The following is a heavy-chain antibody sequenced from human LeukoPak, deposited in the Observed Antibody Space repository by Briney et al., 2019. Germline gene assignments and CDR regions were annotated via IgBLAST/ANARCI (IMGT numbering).Heavy chain of an antibody. V-gene: IGHV4-38-2*01. D-gene: IGHD6-19*01. CDR2: IHHGGNT. Sequence: PGGSLRLSCAASGFTFSNAWMSWVRQAPGKGLEWIGSIHHGGNTYYNPSLMSRVSMSIDTSKNQCSLNLSSVTAADTAVFYCARWLGNGFDMWGQGTMVTVSS. J-gene: IGHJ3*02. CDR3: ARWLGNGFDM. CDR1: GFTFSNAW.